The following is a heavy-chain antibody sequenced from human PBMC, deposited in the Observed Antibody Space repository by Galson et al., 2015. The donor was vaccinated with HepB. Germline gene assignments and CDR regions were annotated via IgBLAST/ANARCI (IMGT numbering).Heavy chain of an antibody. J-gene: IGHJ4*02. D-gene: IGHD2/OR15-2a*01. V-gene: IGHV3-30*04. CDR1: GFTFSSYA. CDR3: ARDGEGVLMMAATFFDY. CDR2: ISYDGSNK. Sequence: SLRLSCAASGFTFSSYAMHWVRQAPGKGLEWVAVISYDGSNKYYADSVKGRFTISRDNSKNTLYLQMNSLRAEDTAVYYCARDGEGVLMMAATFFDYWGQGTLVTVSS.